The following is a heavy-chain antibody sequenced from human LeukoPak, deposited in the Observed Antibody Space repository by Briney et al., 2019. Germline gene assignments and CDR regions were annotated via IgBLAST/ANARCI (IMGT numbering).Heavy chain of an antibody. CDR2: IYYSGST. V-gene: IGHV4-59*08. D-gene: IGHD6-19*01. CDR1: GGSISSYY. J-gene: IGHJ4*02. Sequence: TLSLTCTVSGGSISSYYWSWIRQPPGKGLEWIGYIYYSGSTNYNPSLKSRVTISVDTPKDQFSLKLSSVTAADTAVYYCATFAVAPYYFDYWGQGTLVTVSS. CDR3: ATFAVAPYYFDY.